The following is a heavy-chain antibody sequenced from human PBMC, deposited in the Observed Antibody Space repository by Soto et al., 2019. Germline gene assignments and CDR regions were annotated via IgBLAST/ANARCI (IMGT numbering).Heavy chain of an antibody. Sequence: SETLSLTCAVSGYSINSDYYWGWIRQPPGKGLEWIGSVDHSGRTYYSPSLRSRLTIFIDTSKNQFSLRLTSVTAADTAMYFCAKKGYYPSGKINLFDSWGPGTLVTVS. V-gene: IGHV4-38-2*01. CDR2: VDHSGRT. CDR1: GYSINSDYY. D-gene: IGHD3-10*01. J-gene: IGHJ4*02. CDR3: AKKGYYPSGKINLFDS.